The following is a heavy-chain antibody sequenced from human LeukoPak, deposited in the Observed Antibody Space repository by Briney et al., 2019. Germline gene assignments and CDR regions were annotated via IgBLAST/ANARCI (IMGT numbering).Heavy chain of an antibody. Sequence: SGTLSLTCAVSGGSISSSNWWSWVRQPPGKGLDWIGEIYHGGSTNFNPSLKSRVTMSVDKSKNQFSLNLSSVTAADTAVYYCARGEDHGSGTVHFDYWGQGTLVTVSS. CDR3: ARGEDHGSGTVHFDY. CDR2: IYHGGST. J-gene: IGHJ4*02. CDR1: GGSISSSNW. D-gene: IGHD3-10*01. V-gene: IGHV4-4*02.